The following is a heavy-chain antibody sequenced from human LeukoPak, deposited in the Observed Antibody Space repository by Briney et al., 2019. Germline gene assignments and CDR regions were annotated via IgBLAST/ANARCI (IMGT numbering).Heavy chain of an antibody. Sequence: SETLSLTCTVSGGSISSSSYYWGWIRQPPGKGLEWIGSIYYSGSTYYNPSLKSRVTISVDTSKNQFSLKLSSVTAADTAVYYCARAGTTSCCWGFDPWGQGTLVTVSS. CDR2: IYYSGST. V-gene: IGHV4-39*01. D-gene: IGHD2-2*01. CDR1: GGSISSSSYY. CDR3: ARAGTTSCCWGFDP. J-gene: IGHJ5*02.